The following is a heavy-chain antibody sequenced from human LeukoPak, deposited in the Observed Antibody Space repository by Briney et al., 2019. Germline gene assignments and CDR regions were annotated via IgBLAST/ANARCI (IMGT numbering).Heavy chain of an antibody. J-gene: IGHJ6*02. V-gene: IGHV4-59*01. CDR3: AREIAAAGVLYMDV. D-gene: IGHD6-13*01. Sequence: SETLSLTCTVSGGSISSYYWSWIRQPPGKGLEWIGYIYYSGSTNYDPSLKSRVTISVDTSKNQFSLKLSSVTAADTAVYYCAREIAAAGVLYMDVWGQGTTVTVSS. CDR2: IYYSGST. CDR1: GGSISSYY.